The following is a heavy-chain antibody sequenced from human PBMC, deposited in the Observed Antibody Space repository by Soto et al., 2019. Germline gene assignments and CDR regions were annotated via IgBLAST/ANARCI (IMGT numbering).Heavy chain of an antibody. CDR3: ARRIAAAGSFDY. CDR1: GFTFSSSW. CDR2: VKQDGSET. D-gene: IGHD6-13*01. V-gene: IGHV3-7*01. J-gene: IGHJ4*02. Sequence: EVQLVESGGGLVQPGGSLRLSCAASGFTFSSSWMSWVRQAPGKGLEWVANVKQDGSETYYVDSVKGRFTISRDNAKTSLYMQMNTLRAEDTAVYYCARRIAAAGSFDYWGQGTLVTVSS.